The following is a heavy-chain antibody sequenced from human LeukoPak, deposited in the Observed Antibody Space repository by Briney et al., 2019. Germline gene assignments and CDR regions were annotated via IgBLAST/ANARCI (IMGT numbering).Heavy chain of an antibody. D-gene: IGHD2-8*01. V-gene: IGHV3-23*01. CDR1: GFTFSSYA. J-gene: IGHJ4*02. CDR3: AGGVYSGSLDY. Sequence: GGSLRLSCAASGFTFSSYAMSWVRQAPGKGLEWVSVISGSGGGTYYADSVKGRFTISRDNSKNTLYLQMNSLRAEDTAVYYCAGGVYSGSLDYWGQGTLVTVSS. CDR2: ISGSGGGT.